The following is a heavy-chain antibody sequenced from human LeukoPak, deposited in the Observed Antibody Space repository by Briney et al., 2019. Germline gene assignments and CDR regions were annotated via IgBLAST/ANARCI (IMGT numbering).Heavy chain of an antibody. Sequence: SETLSLTCTVSGGSISSGGYYWSWIRQHPGKGLEWIGYIYYSGSTYYNPSLKSQLTISVDTSKNRFSLKLSSVTAADTAVYYCARSPGRYYYYYYGMDVWGQGTTVTVSS. CDR1: GGSISSGGYY. V-gene: IGHV4-31*01. CDR3: ARSPGRYYYYYYGMDV. J-gene: IGHJ6*02. CDR2: IYYSGST.